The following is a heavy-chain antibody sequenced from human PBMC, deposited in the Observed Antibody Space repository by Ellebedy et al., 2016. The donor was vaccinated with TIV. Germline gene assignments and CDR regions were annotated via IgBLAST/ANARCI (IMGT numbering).Heavy chain of an antibody. Sequence: SETLSLXXALSGDIVSTDSAAWNWLRQSPSRGLEWLGRTYYRSEWYNDYAMSVESRINIDADTSKNQFSLHLHSVTPEDTAIYYCARGLGVIDYWGQGTLVTVSS. CDR3: ARGLGVIDY. CDR1: GDIVSTDSAA. CDR2: TYYRSEWYN. J-gene: IGHJ4*02. D-gene: IGHD7-27*01. V-gene: IGHV6-1*01.